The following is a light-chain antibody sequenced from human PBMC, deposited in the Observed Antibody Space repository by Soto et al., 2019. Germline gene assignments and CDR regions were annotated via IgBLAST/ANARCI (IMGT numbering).Light chain of an antibody. CDR3: QQYDASKT. J-gene: IGKJ1*01. Sequence: EILLTQSPGTLSLSPGERATLSCRASQTLNRNYLAWYQQRPGQAPRLLIYDASSRATGIPDRFSGSGSGKDFTLTISRLEPEDFAVYYCQQYDASKTFGQGTRVE. CDR1: QTLNRNY. CDR2: DAS. V-gene: IGKV3-20*01.